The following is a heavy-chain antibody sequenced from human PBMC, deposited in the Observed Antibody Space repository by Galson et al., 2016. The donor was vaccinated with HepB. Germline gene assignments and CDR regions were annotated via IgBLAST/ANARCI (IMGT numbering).Heavy chain of an antibody. CDR2: IASGSGNR. CDR3: ARFIGSSGSFDS. J-gene: IGHJ5*01. CDR1: GFNFRNYA. D-gene: IGHD6-19*01. Sequence: SLRLSCAASGFNFRNYALSWVRRAPGNGLEWVSSIASGSGNRDYANSLKGRFSISRDNAKNSVYLQMNSLSVEDTGVYHCARFIGSSGSFDSWGQGTLVIVSS. V-gene: IGHV3-21*03.